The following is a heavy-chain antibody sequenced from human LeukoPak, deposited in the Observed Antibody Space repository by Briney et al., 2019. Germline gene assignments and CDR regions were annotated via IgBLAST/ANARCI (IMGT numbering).Heavy chain of an antibody. CDR1: GGSISSNNYY. J-gene: IGHJ4*02. CDR3: ARILWPSGDY. V-gene: IGHV4-39*07. Sequence: PSETLSLTCNVSGGSISSNNYYWGWIRQPPGKGLEWIGEINHSGSTNYNPSLKSRVTISVDTSKNQFSLKLSSVTAADTAVYYCARILWPSGDYWGQGTLVTVSS. CDR2: INHSGST. D-gene: IGHD2/OR15-2a*01.